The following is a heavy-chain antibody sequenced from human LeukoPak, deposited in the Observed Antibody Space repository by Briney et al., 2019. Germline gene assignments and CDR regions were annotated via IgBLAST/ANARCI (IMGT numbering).Heavy chain of an antibody. CDR3: ARDPRPNGYCGSTSCLYYYGMDV. Sequence: GGSLRLSCAASGFTFSDYYMSWIRQAPGKGLEWVSYISSSGSTIYYADSVKGRFTISRDNAKNSLYLQMNSLRAEDTAVYYCARDPRPNGYCGSTSCLYYYGMDVWGQGTTVTVSS. CDR1: GFTFSDYY. J-gene: IGHJ6*02. D-gene: IGHD2-2*03. V-gene: IGHV3-11*01. CDR2: ISSSGSTI.